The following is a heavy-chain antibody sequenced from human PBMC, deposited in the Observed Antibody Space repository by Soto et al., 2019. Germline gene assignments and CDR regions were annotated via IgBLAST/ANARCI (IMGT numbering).Heavy chain of an antibody. CDR1: GYNFHSVD. V-gene: IGHV1-8*01. D-gene: IGHD5-12*01. J-gene: IGHJ5*02. CDR2: MSPYSGKT. Sequence: QVPLVQSGAEVKKPGTSVKVSCKASGYNFHSVDINWVRQATGQGLEWLGWMSPYSGKTGSAQKFQGRVTMTWSAATTSAYMELTSLRSEDTAVYYCARGRSGYDFSSWGQGTLVTVSS. CDR3: ARGRSGYDFSS.